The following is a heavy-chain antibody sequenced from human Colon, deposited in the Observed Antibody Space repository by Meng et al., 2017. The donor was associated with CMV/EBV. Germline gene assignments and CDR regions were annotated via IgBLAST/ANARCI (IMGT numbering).Heavy chain of an antibody. V-gene: IGHV1-18*01. Sequence: QVQLVQSGAEVKKPGASVKVSCTASGYTLNSYPISWVRQAPGQGLEWMGWISTYNGNTNYAQKFQGRLTLTTDTSTSTAYMELRGLRSDDTAVYYCAREKATVTTFMLLYWGLGTLVTVSS. CDR3: AREKATVTTFMLLY. CDR2: ISTYNGNT. D-gene: IGHD4-17*01. CDR1: GYTLNSYP. J-gene: IGHJ4*02.